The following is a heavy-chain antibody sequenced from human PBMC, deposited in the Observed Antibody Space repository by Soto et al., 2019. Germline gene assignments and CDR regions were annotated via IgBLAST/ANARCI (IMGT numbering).Heavy chain of an antibody. D-gene: IGHD3-9*01. Sequence: HPGGSLRLSCAASGFTFSSYWMHWVRQAPGKGLVWLSRLNSDGSSTSYADSVKGRFSISRDNAKNTLYLQMNSLRAEDTAVYYCARGGPHYDILTVGFYYYYYGMDVWGQGTTVTVSS. J-gene: IGHJ6*02. CDR1: GFTFSSYW. V-gene: IGHV3-74*01. CDR3: ARGGPHYDILTVGFYYYYYGMDV. CDR2: LNSDGSST.